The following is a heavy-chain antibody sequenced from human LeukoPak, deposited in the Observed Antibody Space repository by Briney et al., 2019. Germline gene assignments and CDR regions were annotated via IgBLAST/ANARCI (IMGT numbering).Heavy chain of an antibody. CDR2: INWNGGST. D-gene: IGHD3-22*01. J-gene: IGHJ4*02. Sequence: PSETLSLTCAVYGGSFSGYYWSWIRQPPGKGLEWVSGINWNGGSTGYADSVKGRFTISRDNAKNSLYLQMNSLRAEDTAVYYCASSRYDSSGYYGIIAYWGQGTLVTVSS. V-gene: IGHV3-20*04. CDR3: ASSRYDSSGYYGIIAY. CDR1: GGSFSGYY.